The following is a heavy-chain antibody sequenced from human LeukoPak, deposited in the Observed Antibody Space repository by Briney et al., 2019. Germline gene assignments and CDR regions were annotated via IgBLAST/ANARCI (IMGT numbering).Heavy chain of an antibody. CDR2: ISYDGSNK. CDR1: GFTFSSYG. D-gene: IGHD1-26*01. Sequence: GGSLRLSCAASGFTFSSYGMHWVRQAPGKGLEWVAVISYDGSNKYYADSVKGRFTISRDNSKNTLYLQMNSLRAEDTAVYYCAKSASLIAPVDYWGQGTLVTVSS. V-gene: IGHV3-30*18. J-gene: IGHJ4*02. CDR3: AKSASLIAPVDY.